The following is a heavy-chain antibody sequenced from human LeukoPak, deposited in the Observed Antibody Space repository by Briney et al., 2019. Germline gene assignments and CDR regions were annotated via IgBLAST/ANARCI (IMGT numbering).Heavy chain of an antibody. V-gene: IGHV3-48*02. Sequence: GGSLRLSCAASGFTFSSYGMNWVRQAPGKGLEWVSYISSSSSTIYYADSVKGQFTISRDNAKNSLYLQMHSLRDEDTAVYYCARRDGYKSHFDYWGQGTLVTVSS. J-gene: IGHJ4*02. CDR1: GFTFSSYG. CDR3: ARRDGYKSHFDY. CDR2: ISSSSSTI. D-gene: IGHD5-24*01.